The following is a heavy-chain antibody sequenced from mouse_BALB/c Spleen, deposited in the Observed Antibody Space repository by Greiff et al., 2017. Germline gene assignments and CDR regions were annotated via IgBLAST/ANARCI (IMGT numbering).Heavy chain of an antibody. V-gene: IGHV1-14*01. CDR2: INPYNDGT. CDR3: ARFYGYDGGYAMDY. J-gene: IGHJ4*01. Sequence: EVQLQQSGPELVKPGASVKMSCKASGYTFTSYVMHWVKQKPGQGLEWIGYINPYNDGTKYNEKFKGKATLTSDKSSSTAYMELSSLTSEDSAVYYCARFYGYDGGYAMDYWGQGTSVTVSS. CDR1: GYTFTSYV. D-gene: IGHD2-2*01.